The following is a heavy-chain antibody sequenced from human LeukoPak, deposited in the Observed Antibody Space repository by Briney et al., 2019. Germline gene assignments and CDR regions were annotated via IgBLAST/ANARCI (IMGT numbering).Heavy chain of an antibody. CDR2: ISGSGGST. CDR3: AKGDKDGSGSYYGDYYYHIDV. CDR1: GFTFNNYA. D-gene: IGHD3-10*01. J-gene: IGHJ6*03. V-gene: IGHV3-23*01. Sequence: GGSLRLSCAASGFTFNNYAMSWVRQAPGKGLGWVSGISGSGGSTNYADSVKGRFTISRDNSKNTLYLQMNSLRAEDTAVYYCAKGDKDGSGSYYGDYYYHIDVWGKGTTVTVSS.